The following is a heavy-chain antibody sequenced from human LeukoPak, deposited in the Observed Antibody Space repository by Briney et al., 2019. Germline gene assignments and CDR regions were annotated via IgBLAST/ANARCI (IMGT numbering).Heavy chain of an antibody. CDR1: GGSISSYY. CDR3: ARTHGYYYGMDV. J-gene: IGHJ6*04. V-gene: IGHV4-59*01. CDR2: IYYSGST. Sequence: PSETLSLTCTVSGGSISSYYWSWIRQPPGKGLEWIGYIYYSGSTNYNPSLKSRVTISVDTSKNQFSLKLSSVTAADTAVYYCARTHGYYYGMDVWGKGTTVTVS.